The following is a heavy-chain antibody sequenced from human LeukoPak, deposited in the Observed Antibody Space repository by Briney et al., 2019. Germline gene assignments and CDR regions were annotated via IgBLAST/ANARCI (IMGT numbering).Heavy chain of an antibody. CDR2: INLRIGGT. CDR3: RLVTTGDY. Sequence: ASVKVSCKPSGYTFTDYYMHWVRQAPGQGLEWMGRINLRIGGTNYAQKFQGRVTVTRDTSISTVYIELSRLKSDDTAVYYCRLVTTGDYWGQGTLVTVSS. D-gene: IGHD3-9*01. V-gene: IGHV1-2*06. CDR1: GYTFTDYY. J-gene: IGHJ4*02.